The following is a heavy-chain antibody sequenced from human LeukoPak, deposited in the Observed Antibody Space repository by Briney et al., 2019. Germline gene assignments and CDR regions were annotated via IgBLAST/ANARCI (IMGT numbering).Heavy chain of an antibody. CDR2: IYYSEST. CDR3: ARNLGPTHYYYYYYMDV. D-gene: IGHD1-26*01. CDR1: GGSISSYY. J-gene: IGHJ6*03. Sequence: SETLSLTCTVSGGSISSYYWSWIRQPPGKGLEWIGYIYYSESTNYNPSLKSRVTISVDTSKNQLSLKLSSVTAADTAVYYCARNLGPTHYYYYYYMDVWGKGTTVTISS. V-gene: IGHV4-59*01.